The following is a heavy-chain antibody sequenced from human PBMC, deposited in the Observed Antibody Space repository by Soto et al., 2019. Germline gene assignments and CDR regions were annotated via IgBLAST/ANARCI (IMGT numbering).Heavy chain of an antibody. Sequence: QVQLQESGPGLVKPSQTLSLTCTVSGGSISSGGYYWSWIRQHPGKGLEWIGYIYYSGSTYYNPSLKSRVTISVDTSKNQFSLKLSSVTAADTAVYYCARDARRRTLGAFDIWGQGTMVTVSS. D-gene: IGHD7-27*01. CDR2: IYYSGST. J-gene: IGHJ3*02. CDR1: GGSISSGGYY. V-gene: IGHV4-31*03. CDR3: ARDARRRTLGAFDI.